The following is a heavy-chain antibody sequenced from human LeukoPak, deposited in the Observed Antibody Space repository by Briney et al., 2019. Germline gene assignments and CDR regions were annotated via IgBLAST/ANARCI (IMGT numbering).Heavy chain of an antibody. J-gene: IGHJ4*02. V-gene: IGHV3-23*01. D-gene: IGHD7-27*01. CDR1: GFIFSSYA. CDR2: TSGSGGST. Sequence: GGSLRLPCAASGFIFSSYAMTWVRQAPGKGLEWVSATSGSGGSTYYADSVKGRFTISRDNSKNTLYLQMNYLRAEDTAVYYCAKDGGLWVSAHWGDSWGRGTLVTVSS. CDR3: AKDGGLWVSAHWGDS.